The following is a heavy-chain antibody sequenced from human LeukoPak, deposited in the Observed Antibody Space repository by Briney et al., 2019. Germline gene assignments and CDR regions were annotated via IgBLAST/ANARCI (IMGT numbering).Heavy chain of an antibody. CDR2: IYYSGST. J-gene: IGHJ4*02. CDR3: ARGLYGSGAR. V-gene: IGHV4-59*01. D-gene: IGHD3-10*01. CDR1: GGSISSYY. Sequence: SETLSLTCTVSGGSISSYYRSWIRQPPGKGLEWIGYIYYSGSTNYNPSLKSRVTISVDTSKNQFSLKLSSVTAADTAVYYCARGLYGSGARWGQGTLVTVSS.